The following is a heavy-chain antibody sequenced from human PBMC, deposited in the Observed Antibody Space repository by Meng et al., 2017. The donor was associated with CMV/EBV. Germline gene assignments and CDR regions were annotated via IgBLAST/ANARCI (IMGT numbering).Heavy chain of an antibody. Sequence: SVKVSCQASGGTFSSYATSWVRQSPGQGLEWMGGIIPILGIANYAQKFQGRVTITADKSTSTAYMELSSLRSEDTAVYYCATGYSPEWYYYGMDVWGQGTTVTVSS. J-gene: IGHJ6*02. CDR1: GGTFSSYA. CDR3: ATGYSPEWYYYGMDV. V-gene: IGHV1-69*10. D-gene: IGHD5-18*01. CDR2: IIPILGIA.